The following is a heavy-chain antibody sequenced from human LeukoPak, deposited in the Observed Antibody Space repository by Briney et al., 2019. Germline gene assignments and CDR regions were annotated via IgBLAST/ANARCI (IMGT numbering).Heavy chain of an antibody. V-gene: IGHV1-18*01. CDR3: ATHPAATDYYYYMDV. D-gene: IGHD2-15*01. CDR1: GYTFTSYG. CDR2: ISGYNGNT. J-gene: IGHJ6*03. Sequence: ASVKVSCKASGYTFTSYGISWVRQAPGQGLEWMGWISGYNGNTNYAQKLQGRVTMTTDTSTSTAYMELRSLRSDDTAVYYSATHPAATDYYYYMDVWGKGTTVTVSS.